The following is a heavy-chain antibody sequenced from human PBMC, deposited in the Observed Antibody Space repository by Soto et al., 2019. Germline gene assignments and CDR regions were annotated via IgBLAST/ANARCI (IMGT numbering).Heavy chain of an antibody. CDR2: ISSHGSNK. V-gene: IGHV3-30*18. CDR1: GFSFDTYG. D-gene: IGHD2-8*02. CDR3: AKGLGWRYWFGLAFGY. J-gene: IGHJ4*02. Sequence: QVQLMESGGGVVQPGKSLRLSCAASGFSFDTYGMHWVRQAPGKGLEWVAVISSHGSNKYYADSVKGRFTISRDDSKKAVFLRLISLRTEDTALYYCAKGLGWRYWFGLAFGYWGQGSLVIVS.